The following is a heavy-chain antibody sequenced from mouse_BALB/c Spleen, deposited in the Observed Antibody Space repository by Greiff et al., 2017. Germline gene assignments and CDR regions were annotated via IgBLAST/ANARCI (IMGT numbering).Heavy chain of an antibody. Sequence: EVKLVESGGGLVQPGGSMKLSCVASGFTFSNYWMNWVRQSPEKGLEWVAEIRLKSNNYATHYAESVKGRFTISRDDSKSSVYLQMNNLRAEDTGIYYCTRVYYGYGGYFDVWGAGTTVTVSS. CDR3: TRVYYGYGGYFDV. CDR1: GFTFSNYW. V-gene: IGHV6-6*02. CDR2: IRLKSNNYAT. D-gene: IGHD2-2*01. J-gene: IGHJ1*01.